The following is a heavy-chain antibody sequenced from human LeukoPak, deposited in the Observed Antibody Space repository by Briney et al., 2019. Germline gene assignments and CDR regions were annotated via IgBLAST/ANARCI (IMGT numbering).Heavy chain of an antibody. Sequence: SQTLPLTCTVSGGSISSGSYYWSWIRQPAGKGLEWIGRIYTSGSTNYNPSLKSRVTISVDTSKNQFSLKLSSVTAADTAVYYCARDRIVVLDYWGQGTLVTVSS. V-gene: IGHV4-61*02. D-gene: IGHD1-26*01. CDR1: GGSISSGSYY. J-gene: IGHJ4*02. CDR2: IYTSGST. CDR3: ARDRIVVLDY.